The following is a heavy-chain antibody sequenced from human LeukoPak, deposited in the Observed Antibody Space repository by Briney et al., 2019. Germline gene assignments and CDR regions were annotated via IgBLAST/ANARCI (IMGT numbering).Heavy chain of an antibody. D-gene: IGHD5-18*01. Sequence: GGSLRFSCAASGVTFSDYAMSWVRQAPGKGLEWVSGISESGDGTYYADSMKGRYTISRDNAKKTLYLQINSLRAEDTAIYYCAKDIAQGYTLGSIEQDYWGQGTLVTVSS. CDR3: AKDIAQGYTLGSIEQDY. CDR1: GVTFSDYA. J-gene: IGHJ4*02. CDR2: ISESGDGT. V-gene: IGHV3-23*01.